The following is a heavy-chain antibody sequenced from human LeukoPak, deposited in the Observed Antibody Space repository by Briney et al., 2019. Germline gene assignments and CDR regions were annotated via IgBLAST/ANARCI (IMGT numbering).Heavy chain of an antibody. CDR2: VTSNGTST. D-gene: IGHD1-7*01. CDR3: VKDSSWNSKYFDS. Sequence: GGSLRLSCSASGFTFSRHAMQWVRQAPGKGLEYVSGVTSNGTSTYYADSVKGRFTISRDNSKNTLYLQMSSLRPEDTAVYYCVKDSSWNSKYFDSWGQGTLVTVSS. CDR1: GFTFSRHA. V-gene: IGHV3-64D*09. J-gene: IGHJ4*02.